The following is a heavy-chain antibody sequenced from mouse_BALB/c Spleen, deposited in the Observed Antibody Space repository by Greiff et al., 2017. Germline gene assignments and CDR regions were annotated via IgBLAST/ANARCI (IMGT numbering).Heavy chain of an antibody. Sequence: EVHLVESGGGLVKPGGSLKLSCAASGFTFSSYAMSWVRQSPEKRLEWVAEISSGGSYTYYPDTVTGRFTISRDNAKNTLYLEMSSLRSEDTAMYYCARDRGVRPNYAMDYWGQGTSVTVSS. CDR1: GFTFSSYA. CDR2: ISSGGSYT. J-gene: IGHJ4*01. CDR3: ARDRGVRPNYAMDY. D-gene: IGHD2-14*01. V-gene: IGHV5-9-4*01.